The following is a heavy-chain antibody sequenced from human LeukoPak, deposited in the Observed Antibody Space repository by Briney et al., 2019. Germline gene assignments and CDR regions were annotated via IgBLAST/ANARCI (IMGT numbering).Heavy chain of an antibody. CDR1: GYTFTNYY. D-gene: IGHD6-19*01. Sequence: ASVKVSCKASGYTFTNYYMHWVRQAPGQGLEWMGIINPSDGSTTYAQKFQGRVTMTRDMSTSTVYMELSSLRSEDTAVYYCAADRLWGSGWYDDSFDIWGQGTMVTVSS. J-gene: IGHJ3*02. CDR3: AADRLWGSGWYDDSFDI. V-gene: IGHV1-46*01. CDR2: INPSDGST.